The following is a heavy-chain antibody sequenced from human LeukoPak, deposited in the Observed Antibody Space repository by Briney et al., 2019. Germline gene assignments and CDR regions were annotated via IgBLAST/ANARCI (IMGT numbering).Heavy chain of an antibody. Sequence: SETLSLTCTVSGGSISSGSYYWSWIRQPAGKGLEWIGRIYTSGSTNYNPSLKSRVAISVDTSKNQFSLKLSSVTAADTAVYYCAREGYSSGLPGDDAFDIWGQGTMVTVSS. CDR3: AREGYSSGLPGDDAFDI. CDR1: GGSISSGSYY. CDR2: IYTSGST. J-gene: IGHJ3*02. D-gene: IGHD6-19*01. V-gene: IGHV4-61*02.